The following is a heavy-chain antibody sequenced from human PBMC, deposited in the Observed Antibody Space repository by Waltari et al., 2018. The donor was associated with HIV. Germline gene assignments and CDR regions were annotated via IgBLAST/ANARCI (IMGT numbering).Heavy chain of an antibody. CDR2: IKSKTDGGRT. V-gene: IGHV3-15*01. Sequence: EEYLVASGGDLIKTGGCLRLSCSASGFTFSDAWMTWLRQAPGKRLEWVGRIKSKTDGGRTDYAAAVKGRFTISRDDSKNTLFLQRNSLKTEDTAVYYCATEEGYGSGSYLDYWGQGTLLTVSS. CDR3: ATEEGYGSGSYLDY. J-gene: IGHJ4*02. D-gene: IGHD3-10*01. CDR1: GFTFSDAW.